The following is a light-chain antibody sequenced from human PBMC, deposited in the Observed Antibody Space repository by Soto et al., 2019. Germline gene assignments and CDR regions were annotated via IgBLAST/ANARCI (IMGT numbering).Light chain of an antibody. Sequence: DIQMTQSPSSLSASVGDRVTITCRASQTISTYLNWYQQKPGKAPRLLIYDASSLLSGVPSRFSGSGSGTDFTLTIASLQPDDFSTYYCQQSYSTPYTFGQGTKVEI. J-gene: IGKJ2*01. V-gene: IGKV1-39*01. CDR2: DAS. CDR1: QTISTY. CDR3: QQSYSTPYT.